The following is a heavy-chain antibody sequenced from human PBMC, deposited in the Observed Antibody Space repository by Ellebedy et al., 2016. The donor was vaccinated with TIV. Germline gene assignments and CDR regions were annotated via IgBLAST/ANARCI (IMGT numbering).Heavy chain of an antibody. CDR1: GFTFSSYA. Sequence: GESLKISXAASGFTFSSYAMSWVRQAPGKGLEWVSAISGSGGSTYYADSVKGRFTISRDNAKNSLYLQMNSLRAEDTALYYCAKDRDGSGSFSSLDYWGQGTLVTVSS. V-gene: IGHV3-23*01. D-gene: IGHD3-10*01. J-gene: IGHJ4*02. CDR2: ISGSGGST. CDR3: AKDRDGSGSFSSLDY.